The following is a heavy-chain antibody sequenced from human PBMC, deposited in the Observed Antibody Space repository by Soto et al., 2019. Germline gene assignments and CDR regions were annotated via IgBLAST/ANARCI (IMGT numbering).Heavy chain of an antibody. Sequence: EVQLLESGGGLVQPGGSLRLSCAASGFTFSNYSMNWFRQSPAMGLEWVSYITGSRSTIYYAASVRGRFTISRDNARSSLYLQMNSLRDEDTAVYYCARAGHVPGALVDYWGQGNLVIVSS. CDR3: ARAGHVPGALVDY. V-gene: IGHV3-48*02. D-gene: IGHD2-2*01. CDR2: ITGSRSTI. CDR1: GFTFSNYS. J-gene: IGHJ4*02.